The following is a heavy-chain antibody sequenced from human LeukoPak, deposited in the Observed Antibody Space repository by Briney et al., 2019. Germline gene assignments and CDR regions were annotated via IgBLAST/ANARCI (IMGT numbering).Heavy chain of an antibody. CDR1: GNTFTNYY. D-gene: IGHD4-11*01. J-gene: IGHJ4*02. CDR3: ARGSNYLEAFDY. V-gene: IGHV1-69*05. CDR2: IIPIFGTA. Sequence: ASVKVSCKASGNTFTNYYMHWVRQASGQGLEWMGGIIPIFGTANYAQKFQGRVTITTDESTSTAYMELSSLRSEDTAVYYCARGSNYLEAFDYWGQGTLVTVSS.